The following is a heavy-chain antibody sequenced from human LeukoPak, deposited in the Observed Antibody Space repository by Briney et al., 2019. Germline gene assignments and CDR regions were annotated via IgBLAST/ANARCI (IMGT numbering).Heavy chain of an antibody. CDR2: ISAYNGNT. Sequence: ASVKVSCKASGYTLTSYGIRWVRQAPGQGLEWMGWISAYNGNTNYAQKLQGRVTMTTDTSTSTAYVELRSLRSDDTAVYYCARNEGLGELPFDYWGQGTLVTVSS. CDR1: GYTLTSYG. D-gene: IGHD3-16*01. CDR3: ARNEGLGELPFDY. V-gene: IGHV1-18*01. J-gene: IGHJ4*02.